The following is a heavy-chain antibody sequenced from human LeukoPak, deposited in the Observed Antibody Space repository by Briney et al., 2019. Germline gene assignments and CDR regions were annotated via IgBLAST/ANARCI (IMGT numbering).Heavy chain of an antibody. D-gene: IGHD3-9*01. J-gene: IGHJ4*02. CDR2: IIPIFGTA. V-gene: IGHV1-69*01. Sequence: GSSVKVSSKTSAGTFSNYAISWVRQAPGQGLEWMGGIIPIFGTANYAQKFQGRVTITADESTSTAYMELSSLRSEDTAVYYCARRPTLTGYYGGYYFDYWGQGTLVTVSS. CDR1: AGTFSNYA. CDR3: ARRPTLTGYYGGYYFDY.